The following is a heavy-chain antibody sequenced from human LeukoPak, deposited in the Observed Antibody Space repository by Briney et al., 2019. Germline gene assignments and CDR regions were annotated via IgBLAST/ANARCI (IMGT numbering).Heavy chain of an antibody. CDR3: ARGTPRYFDY. CDR1: GFTFRDYT. D-gene: IGHD2-15*01. CDR2: ISYDGNNK. Sequence: GGSLRLSCVASGFTFRDYTMNWVRQAPGKGLEWVAGISYDGNNKYYADSVKGRFTISRDNSKNTLYLQMNSLRAEDTAVYYCARGTPRYFDYWGQGTLVTVSS. V-gene: IGHV3-30-3*01. J-gene: IGHJ4*02.